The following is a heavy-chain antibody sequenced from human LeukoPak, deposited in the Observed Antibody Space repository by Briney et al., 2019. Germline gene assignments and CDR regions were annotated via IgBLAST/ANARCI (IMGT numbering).Heavy chain of an antibody. D-gene: IGHD2-2*01. CDR1: GFTFSSYW. CDR3: ARGSQQLPRSIPDY. CDR2: IKTDGSTT. J-gene: IGHJ4*02. V-gene: IGHV3-74*01. Sequence: GGSLRLSCAVSGFTFSSYWMHWVRQAPGKGLVWVSHIKTDGSTTAYADSVKGRFTISRDNAKNTLYLQMNSLRAEDTGVYYCARGSQQLPRSIPDYWGQGTLVTVSS.